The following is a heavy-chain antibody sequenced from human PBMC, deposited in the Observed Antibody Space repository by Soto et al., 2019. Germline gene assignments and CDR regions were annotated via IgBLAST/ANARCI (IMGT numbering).Heavy chain of an antibody. V-gene: IGHV4-4*02. J-gene: IGHJ4*02. D-gene: IGHD6-13*01. CDR2: IYHSGST. CDR3: ARGGAAAGKVHYTY. CDR1: GGSISSSNW. Sequence: SETLSLTCAVSGGSISSSNWWSWVRQPPGKGLEWIGEIYHSGSTNYNPSLKSRVTISVDKSKNQFSLKLSSVTAADTAVYYCARGGAAAGKVHYTYWGQGTLVTGSS.